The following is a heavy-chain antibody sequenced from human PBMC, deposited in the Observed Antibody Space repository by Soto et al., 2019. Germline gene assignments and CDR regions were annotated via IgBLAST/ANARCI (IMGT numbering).Heavy chain of an antibody. CDR2: ISAYNTNT. V-gene: IGHV1-18*01. CDR1: RYTFTSYH. Sequence: QVQLVQYGAEVKKPGASVKVSCRTSRYTFTSYHISWVRQAPGQGLEWMGWISAYNTNTNYAQKFQGRVTMTTDTLTSTAYMELRSLRSDDTAVYYCARDTPPTDYWGQGTLVTVSS. J-gene: IGHJ4*02. CDR3: ARDTPPTDY.